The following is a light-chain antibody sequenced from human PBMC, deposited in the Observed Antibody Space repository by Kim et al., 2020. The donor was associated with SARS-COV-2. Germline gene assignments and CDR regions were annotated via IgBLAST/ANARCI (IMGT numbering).Light chain of an antibody. CDR1: SSNIGNNT. Sequence: GQRVTISCSGSSSNIGNNTVNWYQQLPGTAPKLLIYSHNQRPSGVPDRFSVSKSDTSTSLAISGLQSEDEADYYCAAWDDSLHGPVFGGGTQLTVL. CDR3: AAWDDSLHGPV. CDR2: SHN. V-gene: IGLV1-44*01. J-gene: IGLJ3*02.